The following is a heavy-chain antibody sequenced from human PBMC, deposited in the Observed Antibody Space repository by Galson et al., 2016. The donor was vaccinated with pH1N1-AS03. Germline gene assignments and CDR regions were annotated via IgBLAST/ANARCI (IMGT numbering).Heavy chain of an antibody. V-gene: IGHV5-51*01. Sequence: QSGAEVKKPGESLKISCKGSGYSFTNYWIGWVRQMPGKGLEWMGIIYPGDSYTSYRPSFQGQVTISSDKSITTAKLQWSNLKASEPAMNYCARHRLSVTHSFSTRGIDVWGKGTTVTVSS. D-gene: IGHD5/OR15-5a*01. CDR3: ARHRLSVTHSFSTRGIDV. CDR1: GYSFTNYW. CDR2: IYPGDSYT. J-gene: IGHJ6*04.